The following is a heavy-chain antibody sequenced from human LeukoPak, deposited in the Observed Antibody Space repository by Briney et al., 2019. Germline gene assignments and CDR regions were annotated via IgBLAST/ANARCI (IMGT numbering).Heavy chain of an antibody. CDR1: GFTFSNYW. D-gene: IGHD5-18*01. J-gene: IGHJ5*02. CDR3: ARDPHGYWWFDP. Sequence: GGSLRLSCAASGFTFSNYWMHWDRQAPGKGLVWVSRINSDGSSTNYADSVKGRFTISRDNSKNTLYLQMNSLRAEDTAVYYCARDPHGYWWFDPWGQGTLVTVSS. V-gene: IGHV3-74*01. CDR2: INSDGSST.